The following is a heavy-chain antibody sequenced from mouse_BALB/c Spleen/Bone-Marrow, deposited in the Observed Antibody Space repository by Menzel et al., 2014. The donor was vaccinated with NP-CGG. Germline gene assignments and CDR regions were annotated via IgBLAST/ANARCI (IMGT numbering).Heavy chain of an antibody. V-gene: IGHV2-6-7*01. D-gene: IGHD2-2*01. CDR1: GFSLTGYC. Sequence: VMLVESGPGLVAPSQSLSITCTVSGFSLTGYCVNWVRQPPGKGLEWLGMIWGDGSTEYNSALKSRLSISKDNSKSQVFLKMNSLQNDDTAKYYCARDNYGFDYWGQGANLTVSS. CDR2: IWGDGST. J-gene: IGHJ2*01. CDR3: ARDNYGFDY.